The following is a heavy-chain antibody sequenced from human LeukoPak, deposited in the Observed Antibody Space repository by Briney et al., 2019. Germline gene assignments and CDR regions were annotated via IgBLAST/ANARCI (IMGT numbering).Heavy chain of an antibody. Sequence: GGSLRLSCAASGFTFSGYSMNWVRQAPGKGLEWVSFISRSATYLYYADSLQGRFTVSRDDAKSSLYLQMNSLSAEDTAVYYCARHVYSSGWGAFDIWGQGTMVTVSS. CDR1: GFTFSGYS. CDR2: ISRSATYL. CDR3: ARHVYSSGWGAFDI. D-gene: IGHD6-19*01. J-gene: IGHJ3*02. V-gene: IGHV3-21*01.